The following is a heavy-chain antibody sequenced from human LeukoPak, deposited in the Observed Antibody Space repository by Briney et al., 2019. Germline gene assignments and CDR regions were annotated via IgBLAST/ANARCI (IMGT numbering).Heavy chain of an antibody. Sequence: SETLSLTCTVSAGSINSYYWSWIRQPPGKGLEWIGHISYNGSTNYNPSLKSRVTISVDTSKNQFSLKLSSVTAADTAVYYCARAFTYCSGGSCYNDAFDIWGQGTMVTVSS. D-gene: IGHD2-15*01. J-gene: IGHJ3*02. CDR3: ARAFTYCSGGSCYNDAFDI. CDR2: ISYNGST. CDR1: AGSINSYY. V-gene: IGHV4-59*01.